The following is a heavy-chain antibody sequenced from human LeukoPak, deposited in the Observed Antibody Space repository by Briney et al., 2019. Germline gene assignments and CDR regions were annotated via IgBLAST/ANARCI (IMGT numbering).Heavy chain of an antibody. CDR1: GFTFSSYS. Sequence: GGSLRLSCAASGFTFSSYSMNWVRQAPGEGLEWVSSISSSGSFIYYADSVKGRFTISRDNARNSLFLQMNSLRAEDTAVYYCARDPLSNYGTYYYYYYGMDVWGQGTTVTVSS. D-gene: IGHD4-11*01. V-gene: IGHV3-21*01. CDR2: ISSSGSFI. CDR3: ARDPLSNYGTYYYYYYGMDV. J-gene: IGHJ6*02.